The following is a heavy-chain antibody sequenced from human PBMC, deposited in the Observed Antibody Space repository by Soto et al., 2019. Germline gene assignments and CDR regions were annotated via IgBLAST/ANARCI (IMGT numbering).Heavy chain of an antibody. CDR2: ITSGSSFI. CDR1: TFTINTYG. J-gene: IGHJ6*02. CDR3: ARSQRNGAMDV. V-gene: IGHV3-21*01. Sequence: GGSLRLSCVASTFTINTYGLNWVRQAPGKGLEWVSSITSGSSFIDYADSVKGRFTISRDDAKNSLFLQMSSLRADDTAVYYCARSQRNGAMDVWGQGTTVTVSS. D-gene: IGHD2-8*01.